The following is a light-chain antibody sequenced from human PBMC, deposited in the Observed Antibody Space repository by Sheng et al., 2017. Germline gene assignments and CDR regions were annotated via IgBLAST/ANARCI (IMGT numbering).Light chain of an antibody. J-gene: IGKJ4*01. CDR1: QSVRTN. Sequence: EVEMTQSPATMSVSAGERVTLSCRASQSVRTNLAWYQQKVGQAPRLLIYGASTRATDIPARFSGSGSGTEFSLTISSLQSEDFAVFYCHQYGSAPISFGGGTKVEIK. CDR3: HQYGSAPIS. V-gene: IGKV3-15*01. CDR2: GAS.